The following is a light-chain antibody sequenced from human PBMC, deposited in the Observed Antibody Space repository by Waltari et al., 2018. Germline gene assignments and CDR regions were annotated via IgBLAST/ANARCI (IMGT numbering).Light chain of an antibody. J-gene: IGKJ1*01. V-gene: IGKV2-30*01. Sequence: DVVMTQSPISLSVTLGQLASISCRSSQSLGSSDGHAYLSWFHQRPGQSPRRLFYKVSDRDSGVPDRFSGSGSGTDFTLKISRVEAEDVGLYYCMQATHWPWTFGQGTKVEVK. CDR3: MQATHWPWT. CDR2: KVS. CDR1: QSLGSSDGHAY.